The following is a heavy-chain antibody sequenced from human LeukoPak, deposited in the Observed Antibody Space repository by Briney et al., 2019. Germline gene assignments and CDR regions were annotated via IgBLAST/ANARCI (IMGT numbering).Heavy chain of an antibody. CDR1: GGSFSGYY. J-gene: IGHJ4*02. D-gene: IGHD5-18*01. Sequence: KPSETLSLTCAVYGGSFSGYYWSWIRQPPGKGLEWIGEINHSGSTNYNPSLKSRVTISVDTSKNQFSLKLSSVTAADTAVYYCARPNSYGLGIDYWGQGTLVTVSS. CDR2: INHSGST. V-gene: IGHV4-34*01. CDR3: ARPNSYGLGIDY.